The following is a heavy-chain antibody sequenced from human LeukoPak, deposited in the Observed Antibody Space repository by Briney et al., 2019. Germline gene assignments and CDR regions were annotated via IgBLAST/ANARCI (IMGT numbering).Heavy chain of an antibody. CDR3: ARDNSSRGYTPDY. CDR1: GFSFSRFG. D-gene: IGHD2-2*02. V-gene: IGHV3-33*07. J-gene: IGHJ4*02. CDR2: IWYDGSNK. Sequence: PGRSLRLSCAGSGFSFSRFGMYWVRQAPGKGLEWVAVIWYDGSNKYYAESVKGRFTSSRDNSKNTLYLQMNSQRVEDTAVYYCARDNSSRGYTPDYWGQGTLVTVSS.